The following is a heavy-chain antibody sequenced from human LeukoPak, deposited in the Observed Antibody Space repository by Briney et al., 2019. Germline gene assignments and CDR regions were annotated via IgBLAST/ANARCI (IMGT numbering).Heavy chain of an antibody. CDR2: INPNSVGR. D-gene: IGHD1-7*01. CDR1: GYTFTGYY. CDR3: ARKEVPGTTAYDAFDL. J-gene: IGHJ3*01. V-gene: IGHV1-2*02. Sequence: ASVKVSCKASGYTFTGYYMHWVRQAPGQGLEWMGWINPNSVGRNYAQKFQGRVTMTRDTSSRTGYMELSMLRYDDTAVYYCARKEVPGTTAYDAFDLWGQGTMVTVSS.